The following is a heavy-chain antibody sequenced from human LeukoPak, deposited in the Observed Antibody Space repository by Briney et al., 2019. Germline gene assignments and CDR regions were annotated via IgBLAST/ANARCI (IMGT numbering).Heavy chain of an antibody. J-gene: IGHJ4*02. D-gene: IGHD1-26*01. CDR2: ISSSSSYI. V-gene: IGHV3-21*01. CDR3: ARVCSGSHCGY. Sequence: GGSLRLSCAASGFTVNCNYMNWVRQAPGKGLEWVSSISSSSSYIYYADSVKGRFTISRDNAKNSLYLQMNSQRAEDTAVYYCARVCSGSHCGYWGQGTLVTVSS. CDR1: GFTVNCNY.